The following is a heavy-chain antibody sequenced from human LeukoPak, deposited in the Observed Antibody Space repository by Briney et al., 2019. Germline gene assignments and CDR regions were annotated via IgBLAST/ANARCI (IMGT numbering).Heavy chain of an antibody. D-gene: IGHD3-3*01. CDR1: GYTFTGYY. J-gene: IGHJ5*02. V-gene: IGHV1-58*02. CDR3: AADREWGEPPP. Sequence: GASVKVSCKASGYTFTGYYMHWVRQAPGQRLEWIGWIVVGSGNTNYAQKFQERVTITRDMSTSTAYMELSSLRSEDTAVYYCAADREWGEPPPWGQGTLVTVSS. CDR2: IVVGSGNT.